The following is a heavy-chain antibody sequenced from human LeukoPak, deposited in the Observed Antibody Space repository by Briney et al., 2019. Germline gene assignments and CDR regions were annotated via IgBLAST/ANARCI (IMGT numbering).Heavy chain of an antibody. CDR2: IYSGGST. Sequence: GGSLRLSCAASGFTVSSNYMSWVRQAPGKGLEWASVIYSGGSTYYADSVKGRFTISRDNSKNALYLQMNSLRAEDTAVYYCARDHGTTRTGEFDYWGQGTLVTVSS. D-gene: IGHD1-1*01. CDR1: GFTVSSNY. CDR3: ARDHGTTRTGEFDY. V-gene: IGHV3-53*01. J-gene: IGHJ4*02.